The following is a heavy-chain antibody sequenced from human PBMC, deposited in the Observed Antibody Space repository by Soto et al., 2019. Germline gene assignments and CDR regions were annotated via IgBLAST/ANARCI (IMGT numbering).Heavy chain of an antibody. CDR3: ARGRYGDY. CDR2: ISAHNGNT. CDR1: GYAFTTYG. D-gene: IGHD1-1*01. Sequence: QVHLVQSGAEVKKPGASVKVSCKGSGYAFTTYGITWVRQAPGKGLKWMGWISAHNGNTNYAQKLQGRVTVTRDTSTSTAYMELRSLRSDDTAVYYCARGRYGDYWGQGALGTVSS. J-gene: IGHJ4*02. V-gene: IGHV1-18*01.